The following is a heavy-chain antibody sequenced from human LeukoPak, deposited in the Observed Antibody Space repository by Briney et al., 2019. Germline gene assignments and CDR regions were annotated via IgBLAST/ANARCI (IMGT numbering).Heavy chain of an antibody. D-gene: IGHD3-16*01. J-gene: IGHJ4*02. V-gene: IGHV3-66*01. CDR3: AGDLYYGPE. CDR2: IYSGGST. CDR1: GFTFSHYA. Sequence: GGSLRLSCAASGFTFSHYALSWVRQAPGKGLEWVSVIYSGGSTYYADSVKGRFTISRDNSKNTLYLQMNSLRAEDTAVYYCAGDLYYGPERGQGTLVTVSS.